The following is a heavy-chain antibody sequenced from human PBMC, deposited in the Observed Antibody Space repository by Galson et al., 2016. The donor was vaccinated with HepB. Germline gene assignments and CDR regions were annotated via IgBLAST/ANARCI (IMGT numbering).Heavy chain of an antibody. J-gene: IGHJ6*04. CDR1: GYTLPELA. V-gene: IGHV1-24*01. CDR3: ATDRSQINRAGKYYYGLDV. CDR2: FNPEDGER. D-gene: IGHD3-10*01. Sequence: SVKVSCKVSGYTLPELAIHWVRQAPGKGLEWMGGFNPEDGERISAQRFQGRLTMTEDSSTDTAFMDLSGLGSDDPAVYFCATDRSQINRAGKYYYGLDVWGKGTAVTVSP.